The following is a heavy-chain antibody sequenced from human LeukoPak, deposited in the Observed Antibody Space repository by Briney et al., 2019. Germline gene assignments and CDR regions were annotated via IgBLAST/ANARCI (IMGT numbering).Heavy chain of an antibody. CDR1: GFIFRTYS. D-gene: IGHD3-3*01. CDR3: ARDERLLSFLK. J-gene: IGHJ4*02. CDR2: ISNSGDAT. Sequence: PGGSLRLSCVTSGFIFRTYSMTWVRQAPGKGLEWVSIISNSGDATFYADSVKGRFTISRDNSKNTLYLQMNSLRAEDTAIYYCARDERLLSFLKWGQGTLVTVSS. V-gene: IGHV3-23*01.